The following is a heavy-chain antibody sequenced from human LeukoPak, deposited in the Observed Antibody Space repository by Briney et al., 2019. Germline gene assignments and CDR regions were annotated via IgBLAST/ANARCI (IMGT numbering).Heavy chain of an antibody. J-gene: IGHJ3*02. V-gene: IGHV3-7*01. D-gene: IGHD3-16*01. CDR2: IKQDGSEK. CDR1: GFTFSSYW. Sequence: GGSLRLSCAASGFTFSSYWMSWVRQAPGKGLEWVANIKQDGSEKYYVDSVESRFTISRDNAKNSLYLQMNSLRAEDTAVYYCARAGGGPPANDAFDIWGQGTMVTVSS. CDR3: ARAGGGPPANDAFDI.